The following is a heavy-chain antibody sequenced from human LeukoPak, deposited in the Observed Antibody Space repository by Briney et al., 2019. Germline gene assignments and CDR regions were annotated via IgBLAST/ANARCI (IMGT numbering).Heavy chain of an antibody. J-gene: IGHJ5*02. V-gene: IGHV3-23*01. CDR3: AKEPGP. CDR1: GFTVSDNY. D-gene: IGHD1-14*01. CDR2: ITGSGGGSGGNT. Sequence: GGSLRLSCAASGFTVSDNYMSWVRQAPGKGLEWVSGITGSGGGSGGNTYYADSVKGRFTISRDNSKNTLYLQMNSLRAEDTAVYYCAKEPGPWGQGTLVTVSS.